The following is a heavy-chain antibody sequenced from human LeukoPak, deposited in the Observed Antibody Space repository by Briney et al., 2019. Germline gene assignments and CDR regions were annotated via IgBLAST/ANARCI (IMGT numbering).Heavy chain of an antibody. CDR3: VRQIGAEAFDI. J-gene: IGHJ3*02. Sequence: SETLSLTCAVYEGSLSGYFWSWIRQPPGAGPVWIAEISIEGETSYNPSLKGRATISLDTAKNQFSLKLTSVIAADTASYYCVRQIGAEAFDIWGQGTVVFVSS. V-gene: IGHV4-34*01. CDR2: ISIEGET. D-gene: IGHD6-13*01. CDR1: EGSLSGYF.